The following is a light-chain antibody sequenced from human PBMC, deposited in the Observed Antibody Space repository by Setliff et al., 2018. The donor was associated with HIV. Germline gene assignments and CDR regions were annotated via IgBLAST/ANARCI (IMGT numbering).Light chain of an antibody. CDR3: SSSTSSSTRV. CDR2: DIT. V-gene: IGLV2-14*03. Sequence: QSALTQPASVSGSPGQSITISCSDVGGSKYVSWYQQHPGKAPKLMIYDITNRPSGVSNRFSGSKSGSTASLTISGLQAEDEADYSCSSSTSSSTRVFGTGTKVTVL. CDR1: DVGGSKY. J-gene: IGLJ1*01.